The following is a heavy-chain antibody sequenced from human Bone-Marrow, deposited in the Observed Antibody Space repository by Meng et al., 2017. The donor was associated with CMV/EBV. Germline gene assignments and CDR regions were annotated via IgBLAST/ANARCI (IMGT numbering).Heavy chain of an antibody. CDR2: IKQDGSEK. Sequence: LSLTCAASGFTFSSYWMSWVRQAPGKGVEWVANIKQDGSEKYYVDSVKGRFTISRDNAKNSLYLQMNSLRAEDTAVYYCARAGYDFWSGPVDYWGQGTLVTVSS. CDR1: GFTFSSYW. J-gene: IGHJ4*02. D-gene: IGHD3-3*01. CDR3: ARAGYDFWSGPVDY. V-gene: IGHV3-7*01.